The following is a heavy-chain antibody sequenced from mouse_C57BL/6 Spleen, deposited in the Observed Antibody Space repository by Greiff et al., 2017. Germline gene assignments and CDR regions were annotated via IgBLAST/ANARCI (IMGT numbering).Heavy chain of an antibody. Sequence: VQLQQSGPELVKPGASVKISCKASGYAFSSSWMNWVKQRPGKGLEWIGRIYPGDGDTTYNGKFKGKATLTADKSSSTAYMQLSSLTSEDSAVYFCARSGPYFDYWGQGTTLTVSS. V-gene: IGHV1-82*01. CDR2: IYPGDGDT. J-gene: IGHJ2*01. CDR1: GYAFSSSW. CDR3: ARSGPYFDY. D-gene: IGHD3-1*01.